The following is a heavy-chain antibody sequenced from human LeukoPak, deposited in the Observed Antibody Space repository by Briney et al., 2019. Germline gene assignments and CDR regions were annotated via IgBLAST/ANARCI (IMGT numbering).Heavy chain of an antibody. V-gene: IGHV1-69*04. CDR1: GGTFSSYA. CDR2: IIPILGIA. CDR3: ARVHPGDI. Sequence: ATVKVSCKASGGTFSSYAISWVRQAPGQGLEWMGRIIPILGIANYAQKFQGRVTITADKSTSTAYMELSSLRSEDTAVYYCARVHPGDIWGQGTMVTVSS. J-gene: IGHJ3*02. D-gene: IGHD3-10*01.